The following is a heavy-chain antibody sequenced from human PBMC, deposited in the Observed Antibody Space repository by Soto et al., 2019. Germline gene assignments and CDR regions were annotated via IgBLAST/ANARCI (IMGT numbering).Heavy chain of an antibody. Sequence: SVKVSCKASGGTFSSYTISWVRQAPGQGLEWMGRIIPILGIANYAQKFQGRVTITADKSTSTAYMELRSLRSEDTAVYYCAREVVGVDATPHSDWFDPWGQVTLVTVSS. V-gene: IGHV1-69*04. D-gene: IGHD2-15*01. CDR3: AREVVGVDATPHSDWFDP. CDR1: GGTFSSYT. J-gene: IGHJ5*02. CDR2: IIPILGIA.